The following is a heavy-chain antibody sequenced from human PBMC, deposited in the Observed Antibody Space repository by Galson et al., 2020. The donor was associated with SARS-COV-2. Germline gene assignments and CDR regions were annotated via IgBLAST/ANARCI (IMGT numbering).Heavy chain of an antibody. CDR1: GDSVSNNSAA. CDR2: TYYRSKWYS. J-gene: IGHJ4*02. V-gene: IGHV6-1*01. Sequence: SQTLSLTCAISGDSVSNNSAAWNWIRQSPSRGLEWLGRTYYRSKWYSDYAVSVKSRITINSDTSKHLFSLQLNSVTPEDTAVYYCARGPGGRFDSWGQGTLVTVSS. CDR3: ARGPGGRFDS. D-gene: IGHD3-16*01.